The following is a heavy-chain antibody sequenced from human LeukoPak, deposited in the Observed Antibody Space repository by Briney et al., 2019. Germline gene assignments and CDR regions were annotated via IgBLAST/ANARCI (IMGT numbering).Heavy chain of an antibody. Sequence: GGSLRLSCVASGFTFNRHHMNWVRQAPGKGLEWVSYISDSGSTIYYADSVKGRFTISRDNAKKSLYLQMNSLRAEDTAVYYCARADFRYYFDYWGQGTLVTVSS. CDR1: GFTFNRHH. CDR3: ARADFRYYFDY. J-gene: IGHJ4*02. CDR2: ISDSGSTI. V-gene: IGHV3-48*03. D-gene: IGHD3-3*01.